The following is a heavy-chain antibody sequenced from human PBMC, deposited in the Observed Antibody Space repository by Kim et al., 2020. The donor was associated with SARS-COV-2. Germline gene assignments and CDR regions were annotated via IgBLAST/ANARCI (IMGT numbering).Heavy chain of an antibody. V-gene: IGHV3-48*02. Sequence: GGSLRLSCAASGFTFSSYSMNWVRQAPGKGLEWVSYISSSSSTIYYADSVKGRFTISRDNAKNSLYLQMNSLRDEDTAVYYCARDQYYDILTGELNFDYWGQGTLVTVSS. J-gene: IGHJ4*02. CDR3: ARDQYYDILTGELNFDY. CDR2: ISSSSSTI. D-gene: IGHD3-9*01. CDR1: GFTFSSYS.